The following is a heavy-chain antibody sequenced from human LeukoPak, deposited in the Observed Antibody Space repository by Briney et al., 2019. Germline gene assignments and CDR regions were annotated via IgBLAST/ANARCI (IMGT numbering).Heavy chain of an antibody. CDR3: ARGRFLEWLLFDAFDI. Sequence: KASETLSLTCAVYVGSFSGYYWSWIRQPPGKGLEWIGEINHSGSTNYNPSLKSRVTISVDTSKNQFSLKLSSVTAADTAVYYCARGRFLEWLLFDAFDIWGQGTMVTVSS. CDR1: VGSFSGYY. V-gene: IGHV4-34*01. J-gene: IGHJ3*02. D-gene: IGHD3-3*01. CDR2: INHSGST.